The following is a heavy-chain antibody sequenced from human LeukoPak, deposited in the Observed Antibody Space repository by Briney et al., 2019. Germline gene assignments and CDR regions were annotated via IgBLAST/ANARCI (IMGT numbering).Heavy chain of an antibody. V-gene: IGHV3-9*03. CDR3: AKDRNSGYDSSYFDY. CDR2: ISWNSGSI. CDR1: GFTFDDYA. D-gene: IGHD5-12*01. J-gene: IGHJ4*02. Sequence: GGSLRLSCAASGFTFDDYAMHWVRQAPGKGLEWVSGISWNSGSIVYADSVKGRFTISRDNAKNSLYLQMNSLRAEDMALYYCAKDRNSGYDSSYFDYWGQGTLVTVSS.